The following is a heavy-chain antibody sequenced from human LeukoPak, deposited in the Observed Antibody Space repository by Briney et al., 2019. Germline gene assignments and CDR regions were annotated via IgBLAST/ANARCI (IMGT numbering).Heavy chain of an antibody. CDR1: GFTVSSNY. V-gene: IGHV3-66*01. J-gene: IGHJ3*02. D-gene: IGHD3-3*01. Sequence: GGSLRLSCAASGFTVSSNYMSWVRQAPGKGLEWVSVIYSGGSTYYADSVKGRFTISRDNSKNTLYLQMNSLRAEDTAVYYCARGGPYYDFWSGSSGAFDIWGQGTMVTVSS. CDR3: ARGGPYYDFWSGSSGAFDI. CDR2: IYSGGST.